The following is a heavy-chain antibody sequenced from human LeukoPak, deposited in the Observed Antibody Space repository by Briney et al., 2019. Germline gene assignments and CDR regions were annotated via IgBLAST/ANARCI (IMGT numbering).Heavy chain of an antibody. CDR2: VSTYNGNT. CDR1: GYTFTSYG. J-gene: IGHJ4*02. Sequence: ASVKVSCKASGYTFTSYGFNWVRQAPGHGLEWMGWVSTYNGNTNYAQKLQGRVTMTTDTSTSTAYMELRSLRSDDTAVYYCARVAGLRYFDWVDYWGQGTLVTVSS. CDR3: ARVAGLRYFDWVDY. D-gene: IGHD3-9*01. V-gene: IGHV1-18*04.